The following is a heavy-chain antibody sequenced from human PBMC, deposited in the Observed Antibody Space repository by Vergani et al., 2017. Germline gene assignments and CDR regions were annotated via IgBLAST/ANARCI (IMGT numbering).Heavy chain of an antibody. CDR3: ARDAHIAVAGNQPPYYYYYYMDV. J-gene: IGHJ6*03. V-gene: IGHV4-34*01. Sequence: QVQLQQWGAGLLKPSETLSLTCAVYGGSFSGYYWSWIRQPPGKGLEWIGEINHSGSTNYTPSLKSLVTMSVDTSKNNFSLKLSSVTAAETAVYNCARDAHIAVAGNQPPYYYYYYMDVWGKGTTVTVSS. CDR2: INHSGST. D-gene: IGHD6-19*01. CDR1: GGSFSGYY.